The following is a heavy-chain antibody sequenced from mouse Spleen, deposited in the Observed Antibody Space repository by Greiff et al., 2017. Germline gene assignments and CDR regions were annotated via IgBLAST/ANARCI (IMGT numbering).Heavy chain of an antibody. J-gene: IGHJ3*01. V-gene: IGHV2-5*01. CDR1: GFSLTSYG. CDR3: AKSPYYGSSYQFAY. CDR2: IWRGGST. D-gene: IGHD1-1*01. Sequence: VQVVESGPGLVQPSQSLSITCTVSGFSLTSYGVHWVRQSPGKGLEWLGVIWRGGSTDYNAAFMSRLSITKDNSKSQVFFKMNSLQADDTAIYYCAKSPYYGSSYQFAYWGQGTLVTVSA.